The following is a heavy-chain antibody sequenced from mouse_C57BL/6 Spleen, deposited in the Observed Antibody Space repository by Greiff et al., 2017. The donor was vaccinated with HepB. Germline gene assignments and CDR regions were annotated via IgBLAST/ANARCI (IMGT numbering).Heavy chain of an antibody. J-gene: IGHJ1*03. CDR3: ARDYGSRNWYFDV. CDR1: GYTFTSYW. D-gene: IGHD1-1*01. CDR2: IHPNSGST. V-gene: IGHV1-64*01. Sequence: VQLQQPGAELVKPGASVKLSCKASGYTFTSYWMHWVKQRPGQGLEWIGMIHPNSGSTNYNEKFKSKATLTVYKSSSTAYMQLSSLTSEDSAVYYCARDYGSRNWYFDVWGTGTTVTVSS.